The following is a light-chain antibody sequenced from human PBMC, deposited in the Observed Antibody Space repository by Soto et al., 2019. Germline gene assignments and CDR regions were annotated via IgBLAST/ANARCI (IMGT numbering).Light chain of an antibody. V-gene: IGKV3-11*01. CDR3: QQRNIWPPVT. CDR1: QSVGGD. Sequence: EIVLTQSPATLSVSPGERAILSCRASQSVGGDLAWYQRKPGQAPRLLIYDASNRATGIPARFSGSGSGTDFTLTINSLEPEDFAVYYCQQRNIWPPVTFGQGTRLEIK. CDR2: DAS. J-gene: IGKJ5*01.